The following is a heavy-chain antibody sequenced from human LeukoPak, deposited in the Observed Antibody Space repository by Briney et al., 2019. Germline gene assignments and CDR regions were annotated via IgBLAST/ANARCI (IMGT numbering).Heavy chain of an antibody. J-gene: IGHJ4*02. Sequence: GGSLRLSCAASGFTFSSYEMNWVRQALGKGLERVSAISGSGGSTYYADSVKGRFTISRDNSKNTLYLQMNSLRAEDTAVYYCAKDRTYNMFLRGDYWGQGTLVTVSS. CDR2: ISGSGGST. CDR3: AKDRTYNMFLRGDY. D-gene: IGHD1-14*01. CDR1: GFTFSSYE. V-gene: IGHV3-23*01.